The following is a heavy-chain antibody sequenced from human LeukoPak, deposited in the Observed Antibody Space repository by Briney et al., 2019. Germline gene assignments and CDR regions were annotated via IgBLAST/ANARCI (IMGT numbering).Heavy chain of an antibody. Sequence: GGSLRLSCTASGLTFSTSGFNWVRRAPGKGLEWVASIGPTGSDRYHADSIKGRFTISRDNANNFLYLQMNSLRAEDTAVYYCATETNGRHYDYWGQGTLLTVSS. D-gene: IGHD1-14*01. V-gene: IGHV3-21*06. CDR2: IGPTGSDR. CDR1: GLTFSTSG. CDR3: ATETNGRHYDY. J-gene: IGHJ4*02.